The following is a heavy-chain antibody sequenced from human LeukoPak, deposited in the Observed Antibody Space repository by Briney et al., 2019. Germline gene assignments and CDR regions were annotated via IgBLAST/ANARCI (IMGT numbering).Heavy chain of an antibody. V-gene: IGHV4-39*01. CDR3: ARHVAPDRSRGGGFDF. J-gene: IGHJ3*01. D-gene: IGHD2-15*01. Sequence: NPSETLSLTCAVSGASIGSDIYYWGWIRLSPGKGLEWTGSVYYDGNTYYNPSLNSRAAISIDTSKNQFSLKVTFVTAADKAVYYCARHVAPDRSRGGGFDFWAQGTRVTVSP. CDR2: VYYDGNT. CDR1: GASIGSDIYY.